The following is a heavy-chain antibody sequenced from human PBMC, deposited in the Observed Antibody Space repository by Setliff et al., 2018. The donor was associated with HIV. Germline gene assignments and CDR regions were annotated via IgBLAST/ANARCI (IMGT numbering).Heavy chain of an antibody. V-gene: IGHV4-4*07. CDR1: GASIGDYY. CDR2: VYASAYS. CDR3: ARDWVTRSNYYGSGSPWYFDF. Sequence: SETLSLTCTVSGASIGDYYWNWIRQPAGKGLEWIGRVYASAYSNYNPSLKSRVTMSVDTSQNQFSLKLRSVNAADTAVYYCARDWVTRSNYYGSGSPWYFDFWGRGILVTVSS. J-gene: IGHJ2*01. D-gene: IGHD3-10*01.